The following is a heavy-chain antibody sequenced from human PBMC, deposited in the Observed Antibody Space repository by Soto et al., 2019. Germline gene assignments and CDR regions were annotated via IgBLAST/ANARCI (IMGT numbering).Heavy chain of an antibody. CDR2: ISYDGSNK. Sequence: QVQLVESGGGVVQPGRSLRLSCAASGFTFSSSAMHWVRQAPGKGLEWVAVISYDGSNKYYADSVKGRFTISRDNSKNTLYLQMNSLRAEDTAVYYCARASNGWYYDYWGQGTLVTVSS. D-gene: IGHD6-19*01. V-gene: IGHV3-30-3*01. CDR1: GFTFSSSA. CDR3: ARASNGWYYDY. J-gene: IGHJ4*02.